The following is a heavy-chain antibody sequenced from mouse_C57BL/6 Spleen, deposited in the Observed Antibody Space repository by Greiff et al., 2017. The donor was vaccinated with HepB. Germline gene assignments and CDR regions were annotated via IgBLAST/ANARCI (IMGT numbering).Heavy chain of an antibody. CDR1: GFTFSDYY. D-gene: IGHD3-2*02. CDR3: AREGSDSWFAY. V-gene: IGHV5-12*01. J-gene: IGHJ3*01. CDR2: ISNGGGST. Sequence: DVQLVESGGGLVQPGGSLKLSCAASGFTFSDYYMYWVRQTPEKRLEWVAYISNGGGSTYYPDTVKGRFTISRDNAKNTLYLQMSRLKSEDTAMYYCAREGSDSWFAYWGQGTLVTVSA.